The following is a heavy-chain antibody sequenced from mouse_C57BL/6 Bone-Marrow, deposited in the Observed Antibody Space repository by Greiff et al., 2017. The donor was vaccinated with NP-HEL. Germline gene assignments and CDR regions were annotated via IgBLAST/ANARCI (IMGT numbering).Heavy chain of an antibody. CDR1: GYAFSSSW. J-gene: IGHJ1*03. Sequence: QVQLKQSGPELVKPGASVKISCKASGYAFSSSWMNWVKQRPGKGLEWIGRIYPGDGDTNYNGKFKGKATLTADKSSSTAYMQLSSLTSEDSAVYVCARRGVVALDFDVWGTGTTVTVSS. CDR3: ARRGVVALDFDV. CDR2: IYPGDGDT. D-gene: IGHD1-1*01. V-gene: IGHV1-82*01.